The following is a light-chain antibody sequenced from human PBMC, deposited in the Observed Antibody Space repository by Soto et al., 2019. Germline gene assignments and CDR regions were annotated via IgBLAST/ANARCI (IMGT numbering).Light chain of an antibody. CDR2: GAS. CDR3: QQYGSSTIT. CDR1: QSVINNY. Sequence: EIVLTQSPGTLSLSPGERSTLSCRASQSVINNYLAWYQQKPGQAPRLLIYGASNRATGIPDRFSGSGSGTDFTLTISRLEPEDFAVYYCQQYGSSTITFGQGTRLEIK. V-gene: IGKV3-20*01. J-gene: IGKJ5*01.